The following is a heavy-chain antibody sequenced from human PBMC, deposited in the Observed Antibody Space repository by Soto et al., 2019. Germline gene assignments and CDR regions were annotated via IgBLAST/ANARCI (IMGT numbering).Heavy chain of an antibody. CDR1: GGSISSSRYY. D-gene: IGHD3-22*01. J-gene: IGHJ5*02. CDR2: IYYSGST. V-gene: IGHV4-39*01. CDR3: ARHSRSRYYDSSGPLGDWFDP. Sequence: SETLSLTCTVSGGSISSSRYYWGWFRQPPGKGLEWIGSIYYSGSTYYNPYLKSQVTISVDTSNHQCSLKLSSVTAADTAVYYCARHSRSRYYDSSGPLGDWFDPWGQRTLVTVSS.